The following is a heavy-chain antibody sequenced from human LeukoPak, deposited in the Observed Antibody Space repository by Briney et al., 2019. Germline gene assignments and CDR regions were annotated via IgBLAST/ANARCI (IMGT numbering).Heavy chain of an antibody. CDR1: GFSFITYW. CDR2: IYPDDSET. Sequence: RESLKISCKGSGFSFITYWIGWVRQTPGKGLEWMGIIYPDDSETRYSPSFQGQVTISADKSISTAYVQWSSLKASDTAMYYCARLYYDNSGYPDYWGQGTLVTVSS. J-gene: IGHJ4*02. CDR3: ARLYYDNSGYPDY. V-gene: IGHV5-51*01. D-gene: IGHD3-22*01.